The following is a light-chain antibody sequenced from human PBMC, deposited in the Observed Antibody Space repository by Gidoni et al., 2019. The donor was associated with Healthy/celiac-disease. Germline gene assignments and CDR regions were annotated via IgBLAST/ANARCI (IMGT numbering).Light chain of an antibody. CDR3: QQYNNWPPRT. CDR1: QSVSSN. V-gene: IGKV3-15*01. CDR2: CAS. Sequence: EIVMTQSPATLSVSPGERATLSCRASQSVSSNLAWYQQKPGQAPRLLIYCASNRATGIPARFSGSGSGTEFTLTISSLQSEDFAVYYCQQYNNWPPRTFGQGTKVEIK. J-gene: IGKJ1*01.